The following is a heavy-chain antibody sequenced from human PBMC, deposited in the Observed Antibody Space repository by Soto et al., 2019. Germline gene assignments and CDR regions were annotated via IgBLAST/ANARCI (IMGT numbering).Heavy chain of an antibody. CDR2: VYYSGNT. CDR1: GGSISGSSSYY. J-gene: IGHJ4*02. Sequence: QLQLQESGPGLVKPSETLSLTCSVSGGSISGSSSYYWAWIRQPPGKGLEWIGSVYYSGNTYYGPSLKTRVTLSVDTSKNQFSLKLSSVTAADTAVYYCARNPNSGWLGYWGQGILVTVSS. V-gene: IGHV4-39*01. CDR3: ARNPNSGWLGY. D-gene: IGHD5-12*01.